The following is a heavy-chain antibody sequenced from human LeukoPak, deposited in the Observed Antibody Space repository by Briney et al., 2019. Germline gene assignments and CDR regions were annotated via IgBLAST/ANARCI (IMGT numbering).Heavy chain of an antibody. Sequence: PGGSLRLSCAASGFTFSTYGMHWVRQAPGKGLEWVALISYDGGKEYYADSVKGRFTISRDNSKDTLYLQMNSLIPDDTAVYYCAKGYQQYWTFDALEIWGQGTMVTVSS. V-gene: IGHV3-30*18. J-gene: IGHJ3*02. CDR1: GFTFSTYG. CDR2: ISYDGGKE. CDR3: AKGYQQYWTFDALEI. D-gene: IGHD2-8*02.